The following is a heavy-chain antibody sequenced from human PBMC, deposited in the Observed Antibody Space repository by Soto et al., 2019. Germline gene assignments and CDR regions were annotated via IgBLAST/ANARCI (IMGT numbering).Heavy chain of an antibody. CDR3: ARDEGILCSGNRCYYGFDP. J-gene: IGHJ5*02. CDR2: INVGNGNT. CDR1: GYIVTTYA. Sequence: QAQLVQSGAEEKKPGASVKVSCKASGYIVTTYAMHWVRQAPGQSLEWMGWINVGNGNTKYSQNLQGRITITRDTSTNTVYMDLTSLRSEDTAVYYCARDEGILCSGNRCYYGFDPWGQGTLVTVSS. V-gene: IGHV1-3*05. D-gene: IGHD2-15*01.